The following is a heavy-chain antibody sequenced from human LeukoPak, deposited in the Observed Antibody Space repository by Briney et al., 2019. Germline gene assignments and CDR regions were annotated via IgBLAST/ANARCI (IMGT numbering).Heavy chain of an antibody. D-gene: IGHD5-18*01. CDR1: GFTVSSNY. Sequence: PGGSLRLSCAASGFTVSSNYMSWVRQAPGKGLEWVSVIYSGGSTYYADSVKGRFTISRDNSKNTLYLRMNSLRAEDTAVYYCARDRGYSYGYDYWGQGTLVTVSS. CDR2: IYSGGST. CDR3: ARDRGYSYGYDY. V-gene: IGHV3-53*01. J-gene: IGHJ4*02.